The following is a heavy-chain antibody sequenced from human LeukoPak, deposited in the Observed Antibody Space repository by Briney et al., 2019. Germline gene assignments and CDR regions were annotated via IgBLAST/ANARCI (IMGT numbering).Heavy chain of an antibody. Sequence: PSETLSLTCTVSGGSISSYYWSWIRQPPGKGLEWIGYIYYSGSTNYNPSFKSRVTISVDTSKNQFSLKLSSVTAADTAVYYCARALDIVIVPAASGFDPWGQGTLVTVSS. CDR2: IYYSGST. CDR1: GGSISSYY. D-gene: IGHD2-2*03. V-gene: IGHV4-59*01. J-gene: IGHJ5*02. CDR3: ARALDIVIVPAASGFDP.